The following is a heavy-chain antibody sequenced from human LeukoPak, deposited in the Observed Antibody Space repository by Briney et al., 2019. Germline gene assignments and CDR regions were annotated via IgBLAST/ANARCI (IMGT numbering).Heavy chain of an antibody. V-gene: IGHV3-23*01. CDR3: AKSDGDPNAFDI. Sequence: GGSLRLSRAASGFTFSSYAMSWVRQAPGKGLEWVSAISGSGGSTYYADSVKGRFTISRDNSKNTLYLQMNSLRAEDTAVYYCAKSDGDPNAFDIWGQGTMVTVSS. CDR1: GFTFSSYA. J-gene: IGHJ3*02. CDR2: ISGSGGST. D-gene: IGHD4-17*01.